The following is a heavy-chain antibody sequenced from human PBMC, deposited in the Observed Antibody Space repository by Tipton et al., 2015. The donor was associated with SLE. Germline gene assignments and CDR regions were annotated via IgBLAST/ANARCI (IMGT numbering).Heavy chain of an antibody. CDR2: ISGSGGST. CDR1: GFTFSSYA. CDR3: AKGGSSYCGADCYSNY. J-gene: IGHJ4*02. D-gene: IGHD2-21*01. Sequence: SLRLSCAASGFTFSSYAMSWVRQAPGKGLEWVSAISGSGGSTYYPDSVKGRFTISRDNSKNALYLQMNSLRAEDTAVYYCAKGGSSYCGADCYSNYWGLGTLVTVSS. V-gene: IGHV3-23*01.